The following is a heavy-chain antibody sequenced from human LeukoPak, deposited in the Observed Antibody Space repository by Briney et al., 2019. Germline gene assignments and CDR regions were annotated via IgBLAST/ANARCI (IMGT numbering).Heavy chain of an antibody. V-gene: IGHV3-33*01. CDR2: IWYDGSNK. J-gene: IGHJ4*02. CDR3: AIDIYNRGTYYFDY. Sequence: GRSLRLSCAASGFTFSNYGMHWVRQAPGKGLEWVALIWYDGSNKYYADSVKGRFTISRDNSKNTLYLQMNSLRAEDTAVFYCAIDIYNRGTYYFDYWGQGTLVTVSS. CDR1: GFTFSNYG. D-gene: IGHD1-1*01.